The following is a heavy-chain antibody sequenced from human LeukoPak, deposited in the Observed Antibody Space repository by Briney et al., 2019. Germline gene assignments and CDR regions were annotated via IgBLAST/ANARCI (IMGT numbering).Heavy chain of an antibody. CDR2: ISGSGGST. CDR3: AKALLESGYSYYYYYYGMDV. D-gene: IGHD3-3*01. CDR1: GFTFSSYA. Sequence: PGESLRLSCAASGFTFSSYAMSWVRQTPGKGLEWVSAISGSGGSTYYADSVKGRFTISRDNSKNTLYLQMNSLRAEDTAVYYCAKALLESGYSYYYYYYGMDVWGQGTTVTVSS. J-gene: IGHJ6*02. V-gene: IGHV3-23*01.